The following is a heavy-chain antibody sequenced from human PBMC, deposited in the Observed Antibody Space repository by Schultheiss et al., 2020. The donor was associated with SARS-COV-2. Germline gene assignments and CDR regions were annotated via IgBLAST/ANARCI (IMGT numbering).Heavy chain of an antibody. Sequence: GESLKISCAASGFTFSAYAMSWVRQAPGKGLEWVSAISGSGGSTYYADSVKGRFTISRDNSINTLHLEVNSLRAEDTAVYYCARETTYTYNWFDPWGQGTLVTVSS. V-gene: IGHV3-23*01. CDR1: GFTFSAYA. J-gene: IGHJ5*02. CDR3: ARETTYTYNWFDP. D-gene: IGHD3-16*01. CDR2: ISGSGGST.